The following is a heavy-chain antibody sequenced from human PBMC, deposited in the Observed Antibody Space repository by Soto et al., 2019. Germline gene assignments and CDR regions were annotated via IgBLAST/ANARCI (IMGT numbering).Heavy chain of an antibody. CDR2: SRNRPHGYTT. D-gene: IGHD1-26*01. CDR1: GFTFSDYY. Sequence: GGSLRLSCAVSGFTFSDYYMDWVRQTPQKGLEWVARSRNRPHGYTTEYAPSVKGRFTISRDESKNLLNLQMNSLETQDTAVYFCVRGYNSFDSWGQGTLVTSPQ. V-gene: IGHV3-72*01. J-gene: IGHJ4*02. CDR3: VRGYNSFDS.